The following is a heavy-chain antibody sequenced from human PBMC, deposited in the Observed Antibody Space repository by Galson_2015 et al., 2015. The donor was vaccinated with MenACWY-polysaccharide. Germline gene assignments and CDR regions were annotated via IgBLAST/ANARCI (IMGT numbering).Heavy chain of an antibody. CDR2: IRSKANSYAT. CDR3: TRHRLQDWYFDL. CDR1: GFTFSGSA. V-gene: IGHV3-73*01. D-gene: IGHD4-11*01. Sequence: SLRLSCAASGFTFSGSAMHWVRQASGKGLEWVGRIRSKANSYATAYAASVKGRFTISRDDSKNTAYLQMNSLKTEDTAVYYCTRHRLQDWYFDLWGRGTLVTVSS. J-gene: IGHJ2*01.